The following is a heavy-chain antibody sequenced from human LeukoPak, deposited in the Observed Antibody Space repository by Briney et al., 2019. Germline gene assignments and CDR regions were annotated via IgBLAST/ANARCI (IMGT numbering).Heavy chain of an antibody. CDR2: IIPIFGTA. V-gene: IGHV1-69*13. D-gene: IGHD3-3*01. CDR3: ARLPEEYYEYGMDV. J-gene: IGHJ6*02. Sequence: SVKVSCKASGGTFNSYAISWVRQAPGQGLEWMGGIIPIFGTANYAQKFQGRVAITADESTSTAYMELSSLRSEDTAVYYCARLPEEYYEYGMDVWGQGTTVTVSS. CDR1: GGTFNSYA.